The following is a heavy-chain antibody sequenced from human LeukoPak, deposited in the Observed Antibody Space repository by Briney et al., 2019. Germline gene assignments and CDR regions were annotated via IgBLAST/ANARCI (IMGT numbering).Heavy chain of an antibody. D-gene: IGHD6-6*01. CDR2: INPTGGST. CDR3: ARTAARRFDY. J-gene: IGHJ4*02. CDR1: GYTFTSYG. V-gene: IGHV1-46*01. Sequence: ASVKVSCKASGYTFTSYGISWVRQAPGQGLEWMGIINPTGGSTTYAQKFQGRVTMTRDTSTSTVYMELSSLRSDDTAMYYCARTAARRFDYWGQGTLVTVSS.